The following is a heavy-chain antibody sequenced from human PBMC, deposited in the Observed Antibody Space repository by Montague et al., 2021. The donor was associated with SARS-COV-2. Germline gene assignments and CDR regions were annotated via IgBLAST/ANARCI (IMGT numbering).Heavy chain of an antibody. CDR2: ISYDGSNK. D-gene: IGHD6-19*01. J-gene: IGHJ4*02. CDR3: ARGTGISSGWFDY. Sequence: SLRLSCAASGFTFSSYAMHWVRQAPGKGLEWVAVISYDGSNKYYADSVKGRFTISRDNSKITLYLQMNSLRAEDTAVYYCARGTGISSGWFDYWGQGTLVTVSS. V-gene: IGHV3-30-3*01. CDR1: GFTFSSYA.